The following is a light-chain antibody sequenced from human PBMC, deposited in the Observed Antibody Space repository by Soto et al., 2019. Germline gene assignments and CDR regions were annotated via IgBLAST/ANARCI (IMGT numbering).Light chain of an antibody. Sequence: EIVLTQSPGTLSLSPGERATLSCRASQSVSSSYLAWYQQKPGQAPRLLIYGASSRATGIPDRFSGSGSGTDFTLIISRLEPEDFAVYFCQQYGSPPYTFWLGTKLEIK. J-gene: IGKJ2*01. CDR3: QQYGSPPYT. CDR2: GAS. V-gene: IGKV3-20*01. CDR1: QSVSSSY.